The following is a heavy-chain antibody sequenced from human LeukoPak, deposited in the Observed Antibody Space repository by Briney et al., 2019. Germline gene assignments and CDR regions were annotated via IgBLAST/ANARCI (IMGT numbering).Heavy chain of an antibody. J-gene: IGHJ4*02. CDR2: ISDDGSNK. Sequence: GGSLRLSCAASGFTFSSYGMHRVRQAPGKGLEWVAVISDDGSNKYYADSVKGRFTISRDNSKNTLYLQMNSLRAEDTAVYYWAKGGDTAMEPFDYWGQGTLVTVSS. D-gene: IGHD5-18*01. CDR1: GFTFSSYG. CDR3: AKGGDTAMEPFDY. V-gene: IGHV3-30*18.